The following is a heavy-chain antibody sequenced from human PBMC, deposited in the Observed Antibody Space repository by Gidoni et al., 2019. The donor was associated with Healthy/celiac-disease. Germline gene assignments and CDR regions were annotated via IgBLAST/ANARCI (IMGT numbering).Heavy chain of an antibody. CDR2: IWYDGSNK. V-gene: IGHV3-33*01. CDR3: ARDQGAN. CDR1: GFTFSSYG. J-gene: IGHJ4*02. D-gene: IGHD3-16*01. Sequence: QVQLVESGGGVVQPGGPLRLPGQAFGFTFSSYGMHWVRQAPGKGLEWVAVIWYDGSNKYYADSVKGRFTISRDNSKNTLYLQMNSLRAEDTAVYYCARDQGANWGQGTLVTVSS.